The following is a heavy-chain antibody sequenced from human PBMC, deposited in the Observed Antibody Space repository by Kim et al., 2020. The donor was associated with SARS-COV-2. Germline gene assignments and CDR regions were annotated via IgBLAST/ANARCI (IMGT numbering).Heavy chain of an antibody. CDR1: GFTFSAYA. D-gene: IGHD1-1*01. CDR3: VKVARWKLPTPDY. J-gene: IGHJ4*02. V-gene: IGHV3-23*01. Sequence: GGSLRLSCAASGFTFSAYAMTWVRQAPGRGLEWVATIGAGGGEYHADSVKGRFTISRDNSKNAAFLQMTSLRVEDTAIYYSVKVARWKLPTPDYWCQRT. CDR2: IGAGGGE.